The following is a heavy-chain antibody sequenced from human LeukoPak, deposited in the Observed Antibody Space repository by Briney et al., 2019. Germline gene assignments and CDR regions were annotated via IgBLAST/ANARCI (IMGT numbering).Heavy chain of an antibody. J-gene: IGHJ4*02. Sequence: ASVKVSCKASRGTFGSYAISWVGQAPGQELGGMGRIIPIFGTENYAQKFQGRVTITTDESTRTASMELSSFLSEDTAVYYCAREVDSSSWYYFDYWGQGTLVTVSP. CDR2: IIPIFGTE. D-gene: IGHD6-13*01. CDR3: AREVDSSSWYYFDY. V-gene: IGHV1-69*05. CDR1: RGTFGSYA.